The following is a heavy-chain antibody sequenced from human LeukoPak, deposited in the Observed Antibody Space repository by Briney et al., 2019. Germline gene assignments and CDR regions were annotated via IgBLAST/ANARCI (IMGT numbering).Heavy chain of an antibody. J-gene: IGHJ3*02. Sequence: GGSLRLSCAASEFTFSSYAMSWVRQAPGKGLEWVSGISYSGGSTYYADSVKGRFTISRDNSKNTLYLQMNSLRAEDTAVYYCAKSTTYYDILTGYAFDIWGQGTMVTVSS. CDR2: ISYSGGST. V-gene: IGHV3-23*01. D-gene: IGHD3-9*01. CDR1: EFTFSSYA. CDR3: AKSTTYYDILTGYAFDI.